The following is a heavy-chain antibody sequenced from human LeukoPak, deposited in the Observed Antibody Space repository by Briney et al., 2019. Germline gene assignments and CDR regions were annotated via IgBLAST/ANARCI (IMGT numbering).Heavy chain of an antibody. CDR1: GGSISSYY. Sequence: SETLSLTCTVSGGSISSYYWSWIRQPPGKGLEWIGYIYSSGSTNYNPSLKSRVTISVDTSKNQFSLKLSSVTAADTALYYCARATYGPVFFDYWGQGTLVTVSS. CDR3: ARATYGPVFFDY. CDR2: IYSSGST. V-gene: IGHV4-59*01. D-gene: IGHD4-17*01. J-gene: IGHJ4*02.